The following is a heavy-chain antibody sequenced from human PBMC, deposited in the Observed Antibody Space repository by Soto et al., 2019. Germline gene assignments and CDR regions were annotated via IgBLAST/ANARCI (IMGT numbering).Heavy chain of an antibody. Sequence: GGSLRLSCAASGFTFSSYAMSWVRQAPGKGLEWVSAISGSGGSTYYADSVKGRFTISRDNSKNTLYLQMNSLRAEDTAVYYCAKDLSSRGVVTAISMSYYGMDVWGQGTTVTVSS. D-gene: IGHD2-21*02. CDR1: GFTFSSYA. J-gene: IGHJ6*02. CDR2: ISGSGGST. V-gene: IGHV3-23*01. CDR3: AKDLSSRGVVTAISMSYYGMDV.